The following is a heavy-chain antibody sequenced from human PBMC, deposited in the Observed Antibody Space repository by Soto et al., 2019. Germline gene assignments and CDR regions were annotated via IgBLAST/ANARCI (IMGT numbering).Heavy chain of an antibody. V-gene: IGHV3-21*01. D-gene: IGHD3-10*01. CDR2: ISSTSRYI. CDR1: GFPFSSYN. J-gene: IGHJ6*03. Sequence: QLVESGGGLVKPGGSLRLSCATSGFPFSSYNMNWVRQAPGKGLQWVSSISSTSRYIYYADSVKGRFSIPRDNANMSLDLPMDSLRAEDTAMYYCSRDGLLSFGEVLNGHYIYVWGKVTTVAVAS. CDR3: SRDGLLSFGEVLNGHYIYV.